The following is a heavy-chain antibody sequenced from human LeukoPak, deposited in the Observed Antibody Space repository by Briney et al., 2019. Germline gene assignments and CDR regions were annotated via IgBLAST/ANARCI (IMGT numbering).Heavy chain of an antibody. V-gene: IGHV3-20*04. J-gene: IGHJ3*02. CDR3: ARDPHDYGDYVWHAFDI. CDR2: INWNGGST. Sequence: GGSLRLSCAASGFTFDEYGMSWVRQAPGKGLEWVSGINWNGGSTGYADSVKGRFTISRDNAKNSLYLQMNSLRAEDTALYYCARDPHDYGDYVWHAFDIWGQGTMVTVSS. CDR1: GFTFDEYG. D-gene: IGHD4-17*01.